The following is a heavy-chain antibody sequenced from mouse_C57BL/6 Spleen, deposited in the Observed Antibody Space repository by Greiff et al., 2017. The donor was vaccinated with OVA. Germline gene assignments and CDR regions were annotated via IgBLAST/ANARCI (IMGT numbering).Heavy chain of an antibody. Sequence: EVKLMESGGGLVKPGGSLKLSCAASGFTFSDYGMHWVRQAPEKGLEWVAYISSGSSTINYAETVKGRFTISRDNAKNTLFLQMTRLRSEDTAMYYGARDYDGYYDYAMDYWGQGTSVTVSS. D-gene: IGHD2-3*01. V-gene: IGHV5-17*01. CDR2: ISSGSSTI. J-gene: IGHJ4*01. CDR1: GFTFSDYG. CDR3: ARDYDGYYDYAMDY.